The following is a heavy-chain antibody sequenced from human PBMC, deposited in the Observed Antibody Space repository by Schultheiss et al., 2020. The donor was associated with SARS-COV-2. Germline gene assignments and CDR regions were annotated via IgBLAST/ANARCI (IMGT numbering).Heavy chain of an antibody. CDR3: ARVMPFWSGPWRRGWFDP. CDR2: ISAYDDNT. CDR1: GYTFTGYY. D-gene: IGHD3-3*01. J-gene: IGHJ5*02. V-gene: IGHV1-2*02. Sequence: ASVKVSCKASGYTFTGYYMHWVRQAPGQGLEWMGWISAYDDNTKYAQKFQGRVTMTRNTSISTAYMELSSLRSEDTAVYYCARVMPFWSGPWRRGWFDPWGQGTLVTVSS.